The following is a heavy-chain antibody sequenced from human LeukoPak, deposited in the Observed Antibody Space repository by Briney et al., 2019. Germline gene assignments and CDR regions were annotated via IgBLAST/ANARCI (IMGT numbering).Heavy chain of an antibody. CDR2: ISDDGRSI. CDR1: GFTFSNYG. Sequence: PGGSPRLSCVASGFTFSNYGMNWVRQAPGKGLEWISAISDDGRSIYYTDSVKGRFTISRDNSKNTLFLQMNSLKAEDTAMYYCTKRVPYTSSPVYLDCWGQGTLVTVSS. J-gene: IGHJ4*02. CDR3: TKRVPYTSSPVYLDC. V-gene: IGHV3-23*01. D-gene: IGHD6-6*01.